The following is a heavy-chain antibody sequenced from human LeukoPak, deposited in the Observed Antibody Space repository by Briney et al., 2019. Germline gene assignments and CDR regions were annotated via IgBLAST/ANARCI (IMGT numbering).Heavy chain of an antibody. CDR2: VRNKANGYRP. CDR3: ARSGYCGAGTCYSDYFDY. D-gene: IGHD2-15*01. J-gene: IGHJ4*02. V-gene: IGHV3-72*01. Sequence: GSLRLSCSASGFTLTDHYMDWVRQAPGQGREWVGRVRNKANGYRPGYAASGESRFTVSEDASKNSRYLQMNSLKTEDTAVYDCARSGYCGAGTCYSDYFDYWGLGTLVTVSS. CDR1: GFTLTDHY.